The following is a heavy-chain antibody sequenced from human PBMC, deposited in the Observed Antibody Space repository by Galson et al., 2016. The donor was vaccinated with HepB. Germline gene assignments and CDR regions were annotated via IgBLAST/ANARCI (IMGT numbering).Heavy chain of an antibody. J-gene: IGHJ3*01. V-gene: IGHV4-59*01. D-gene: IGHD1-26*01. CDR3: AREGIVGTTSPAFDL. CDR2: IYYSGNT. Sequence: LSLTCTVSGDPITNFYWSWIRQTPEKGLEWIGYIYYSGNTNYNPSLKSRVIISLDSSMRQVSLNLSSVTAADTAMYFCAREGIVGTTSPAFDLWGQGTMVTVSS. CDR1: GDPITNFY.